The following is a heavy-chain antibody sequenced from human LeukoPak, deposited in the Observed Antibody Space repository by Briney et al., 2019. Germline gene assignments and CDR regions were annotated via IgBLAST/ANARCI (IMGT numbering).Heavy chain of an antibody. CDR1: GFTFSSYS. Sequence: GGPLRLSCAASGFTFSSYSMNWVRQAPGKGLEWVSSISSSSSYIYYADSVKGRFTISRDNAKNSLHLQMNSLRAEDTAVSYCANSPSRDGYPTGYWGQGTLVTVSS. CDR2: ISSSSSYI. D-gene: IGHD5-24*01. CDR3: ANSPSRDGYPTGY. J-gene: IGHJ4*02. V-gene: IGHV3-21*01.